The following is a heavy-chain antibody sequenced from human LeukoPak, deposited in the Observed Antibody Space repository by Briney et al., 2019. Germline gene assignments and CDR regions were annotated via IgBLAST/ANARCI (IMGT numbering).Heavy chain of an antibody. CDR1: GYTFTSYG. Sequence: SVKGSCKASGYTFTSYGIRWVRQAPVQALEWMGCISAYNGNTNYAQKLQGRVTTTTDTSTSTDYMELRSLRSDDTAVYYCARDRPEITMIVVVITSMDYWGQGTLVTVSS. D-gene: IGHD3-22*01. CDR2: ISAYNGNT. CDR3: ARDRPEITMIVVVITSMDY. V-gene: IGHV1-18*01. J-gene: IGHJ4*02.